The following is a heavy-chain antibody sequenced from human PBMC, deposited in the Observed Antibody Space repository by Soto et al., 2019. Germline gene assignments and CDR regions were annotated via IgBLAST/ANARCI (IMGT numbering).Heavy chain of an antibody. J-gene: IGHJ4*02. CDR2: MTYDGRNK. Sequence: PGGSLRLSCAASGFTFSSYAMHWVRQAPGKGLEWVAVMTYDGRNKDYADSVKGRFTISRDNSKNTLYLQMNSLRAEDPAVYYCAREAESFDYWGQGTLVTVSS. CDR3: AREAESFDY. CDR1: GFTFSSYA. V-gene: IGHV3-30*04.